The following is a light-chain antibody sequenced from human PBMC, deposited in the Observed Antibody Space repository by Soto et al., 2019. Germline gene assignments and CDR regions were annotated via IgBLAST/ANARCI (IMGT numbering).Light chain of an antibody. CDR1: QTVGNS. J-gene: IGKJ1*01. CDR3: LQYNHSPWT. Sequence: VMTQSPVTLSVSPGDSVTLSCRASQTVGNSLAWYQQRPGQAPRLVIYGASARATGIPARFSGGGSGTEFTLTISSLQSEDFAVYYCLQYNHSPWTFGQGTNVEI. CDR2: GAS. V-gene: IGKV3-15*01.